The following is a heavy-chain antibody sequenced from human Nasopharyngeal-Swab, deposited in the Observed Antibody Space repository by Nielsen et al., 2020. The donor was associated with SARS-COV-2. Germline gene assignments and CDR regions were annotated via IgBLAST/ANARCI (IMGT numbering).Heavy chain of an antibody. Sequence: GESLKISCEASGFIFNTNGMNWVRKAPGKGLEWISYISDDNTIFYADSVKGRFTISRDNAKNSLDLQMNSLRDEDTAVYYCARDLELLTNYYALDYWGQGTLVTVSS. CDR2: ISDDNTI. J-gene: IGHJ4*02. CDR3: ARDLELLTNYYALDY. V-gene: IGHV3-48*02. D-gene: IGHD3-9*01. CDR1: GFIFNTNG.